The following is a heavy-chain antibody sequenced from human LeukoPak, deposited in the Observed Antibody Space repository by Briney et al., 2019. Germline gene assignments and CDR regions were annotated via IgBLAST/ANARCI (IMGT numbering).Heavy chain of an antibody. D-gene: IGHD6-6*01. CDR3: ATNALLVPSTFDS. Sequence: SETLSLTCSVSGSSISDSYWSWIRQPPGKQMEWIGFVSDRGGTTYNPSLRSRVNISLDTSQNQFSLKVTSVTAADTAVYYCATNALLVPSTFDSWGRGTLVIVPS. V-gene: IGHV4-59*12. CDR1: GSSISDSY. J-gene: IGHJ4*02. CDR2: VSDRGGT.